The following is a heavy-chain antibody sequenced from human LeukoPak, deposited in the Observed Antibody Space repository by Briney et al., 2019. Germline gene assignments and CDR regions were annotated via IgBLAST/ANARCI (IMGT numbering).Heavy chain of an antibody. CDR3: ARELDPLSTGRIAAAGQTYNWFDP. CDR2: INPNSGGT. V-gene: IGHV1-2*02. CDR1: GYTFTGHY. Sequence: ASVKVSCKASGYTFTGHYMHWVRQAPGQGLEWMGWINPNSGGTNYAQKFQGRVTMTRDTSISTAYMELSRLRSDDTAVYYCARELDPLSTGRIAAAGQTYNWFDPWGQGTLVTVSS. D-gene: IGHD6-13*01. J-gene: IGHJ5*02.